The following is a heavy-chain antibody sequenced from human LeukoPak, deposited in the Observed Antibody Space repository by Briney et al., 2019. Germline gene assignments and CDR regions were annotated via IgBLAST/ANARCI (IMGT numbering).Heavy chain of an antibody. D-gene: IGHD2-2*01. Sequence: GGSLRLSCAASGFTFSSYSMNWVRQAPGKGLEWISYIGISSGNTKYADSVKGRFTISGDKAKNSVYLQMNSLRVEDTAVYYCARDTKYAFDNWGQGTLVTVSS. CDR3: ARDTKYAFDN. CDR1: GFTFSSYS. V-gene: IGHV3-48*01. CDR2: IGISSGNT. J-gene: IGHJ4*02.